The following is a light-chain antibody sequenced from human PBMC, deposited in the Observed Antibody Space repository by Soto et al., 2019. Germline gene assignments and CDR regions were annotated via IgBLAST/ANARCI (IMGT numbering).Light chain of an antibody. CDR2: DVT. CDR1: SSHFFYYNY. CDR3: SSYTTSSTHV. Sequence: QSALISPASFSGSPGKPLTIPGTETSSHFFYYNYVSWFQQHPGKAPKLIISDVTNRPSGVSNRFSGSKSGNTASLTISGLQAEDEAHYYCSSYTTSSTHVFGTGTKVTVL. V-gene: IGLV2-14*03. J-gene: IGLJ1*01.